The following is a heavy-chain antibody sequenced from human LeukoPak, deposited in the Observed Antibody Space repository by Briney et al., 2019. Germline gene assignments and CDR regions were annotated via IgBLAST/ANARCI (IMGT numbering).Heavy chain of an antibody. CDR3: ASDYPLFYYYMDV. Sequence: GSLRLSCAASGFTFSSYAMSWVRQAPGKGLEWVSAISGSGGSTYYADSVKGRFTISRDNSRNTLYLQMNSLRAEDTAIYYCASDYPLFYYYMDVWGKGTTVTVSS. V-gene: IGHV3-23*01. J-gene: IGHJ6*03. CDR1: GFTFSSYA. CDR2: ISGSGGST. D-gene: IGHD4-11*01.